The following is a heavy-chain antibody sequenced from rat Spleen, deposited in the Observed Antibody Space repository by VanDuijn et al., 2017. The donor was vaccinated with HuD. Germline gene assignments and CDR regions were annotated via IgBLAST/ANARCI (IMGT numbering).Heavy chain of an antibody. D-gene: IGHD4-3*01. V-gene: IGHV2-72*01. Sequence: QVQLKESGPGLVQPSQTLSLTCTVSGFSLRSFGVSWVRQPPGKSLVWMGIIWAGGGTNHNSAVQSRLSISRDTSKSQVFLKMNSLQPEDTGTYYCARHLREASGVMDVWGQGASVTVSS. CDR1: GFSLRSFG. J-gene: IGHJ4*01. CDR2: IWAGGGT. CDR3: ARHLREASGVMDV.